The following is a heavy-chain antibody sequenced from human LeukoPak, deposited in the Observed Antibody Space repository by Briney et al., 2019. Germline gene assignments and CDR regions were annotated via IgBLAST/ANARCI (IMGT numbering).Heavy chain of an antibody. D-gene: IGHD5-18*01. CDR1: GGSFSGYY. CDR3: ARGIQLWLPDY. CDR2: INHSGST. Sequence: SETLSLTCAVYGGSFSGYYWSWIRQPPGKGLGWIGEINHSGSTNYNPSLKSRVTISVDTSKNQFSLKLSSVTAADTAVYYCARGIQLWLPDYWGQETLVTVSS. J-gene: IGHJ4*02. V-gene: IGHV4-34*01.